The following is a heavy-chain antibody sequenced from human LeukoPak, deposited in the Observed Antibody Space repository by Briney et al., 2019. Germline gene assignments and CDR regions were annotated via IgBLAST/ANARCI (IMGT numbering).Heavy chain of an antibody. CDR3: ARDRDYVWGSYRHTPEY. D-gene: IGHD3-16*02. Sequence: ASVKVSCKASGYTFTSYGITWVRQAPGQGLEWMGWISAYNGNTDYAQKLQGRVTMTTDTSTTTAYMELRSLRSGDTAVYYCARDRDYVWGSYRHTPEYWGQGTLVTVSS. J-gene: IGHJ4*02. CDR2: ISAYNGNT. CDR1: GYTFTSYG. V-gene: IGHV1-18*01.